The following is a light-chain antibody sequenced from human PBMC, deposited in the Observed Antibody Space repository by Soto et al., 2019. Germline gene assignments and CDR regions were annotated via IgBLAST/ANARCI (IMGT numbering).Light chain of an antibody. V-gene: IGLV1-47*01. J-gene: IGLJ3*02. CDR1: SSNIGSNY. Sequence: QPVLTQPPSASGTPGQRVTISCSGSSSNIGSNYVYWYQQRPGTAPKLLICRNNQRPSGVPDRFSGSKSGTSASLAISGLRSEDEADYYCAAWDDSLSVWVFGGGTKLTVL. CDR2: RNN. CDR3: AAWDDSLSVWV.